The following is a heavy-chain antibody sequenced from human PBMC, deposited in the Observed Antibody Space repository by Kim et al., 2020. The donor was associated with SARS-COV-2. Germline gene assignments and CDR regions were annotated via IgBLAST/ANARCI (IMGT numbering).Heavy chain of an antibody. V-gene: IGHV4-34*01. Sequence: SETLSLTCAVYGGSFSGYYWSWIRQPPGKGLEWIGEINHSGSTNYNPSLKSRVTISVDTSKNQFSLKLSSVTAADTAVYYCARGPRYSSRTPDYWGQGTL. CDR2: INHSGST. CDR3: ARGPRYSSRTPDY. D-gene: IGHD6-13*01. J-gene: IGHJ4*02. CDR1: GGSFSGYY.